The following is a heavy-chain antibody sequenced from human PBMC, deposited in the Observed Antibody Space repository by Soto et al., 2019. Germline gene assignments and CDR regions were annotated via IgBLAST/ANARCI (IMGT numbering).Heavy chain of an antibody. V-gene: IGHV4-34*01. Sequence: ETLSLTCAVYGGSXSGYYWSWIRQPPGKGLEWIGEINHSGSTNYNPSLKSRVTISVDTSKNQFSLKLSSVTAADTAVYYCANTHDTPMDVWGKGTTVTVSS. CDR1: GGSXSGYY. J-gene: IGHJ6*03. CDR2: INHSGST. D-gene: IGHD3-22*01. CDR3: ANTHDTPMDV.